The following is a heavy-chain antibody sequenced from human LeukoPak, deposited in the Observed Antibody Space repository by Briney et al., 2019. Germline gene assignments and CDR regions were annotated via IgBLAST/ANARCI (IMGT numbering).Heavy chain of an antibody. CDR2: IKQGGSEK. CDR1: GFIFSNYW. CDR3: AKAVYSGYGLENYAMDV. J-gene: IGHJ6*02. V-gene: IGHV3-7*02. Sequence: GGSLRLSCAASGFIFSNYWMTWVRQAPGKGLEWVANIKQGGSEKYYVDSVKGRFTISRDNAKNSLYLQTNSLRAEDTAVYYCAKAVYSGYGLENYAMDVWGQGTTVTVSS. D-gene: IGHD5-12*01.